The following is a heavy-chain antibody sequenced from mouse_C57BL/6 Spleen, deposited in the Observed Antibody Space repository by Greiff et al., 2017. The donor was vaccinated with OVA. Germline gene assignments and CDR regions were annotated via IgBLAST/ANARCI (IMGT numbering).Heavy chain of an antibody. Sequence: VQLQQSGAELVRPGTSVKVSCKASGYAFTNYLIEWVKQRPGQGLEWIGVINPGSGGTNYNEKFKGKATLTADKSSSTAYMQLSSLTSEDSAVYFCARPGTGYYFDYWGQGTTLTVSS. CDR1: GYAFTNYL. V-gene: IGHV1-54*01. CDR3: ARPGTGYYFDY. CDR2: INPGSGGT. D-gene: IGHD4-1*01. J-gene: IGHJ2*01.